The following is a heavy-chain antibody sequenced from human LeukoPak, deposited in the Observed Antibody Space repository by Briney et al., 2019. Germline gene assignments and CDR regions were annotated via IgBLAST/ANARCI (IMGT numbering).Heavy chain of an antibody. J-gene: IGHJ3*02. V-gene: IGHV4-4*07. CDR2: IYTSGST. CDR3: ARVSGYCSSTSCPPEFDI. D-gene: IGHD2-2*01. Sequence: PSETLSLTCTASGGSISSYYWSWIRQPAGKGLEWIGRIYTSGSTNYNPSLKSRVSMSVDTSKNQFSLKLSSVTAADTAVYYSARVSGYCSSTSCPPEFDIWGQGTMVTVSS. CDR1: GGSISSYY.